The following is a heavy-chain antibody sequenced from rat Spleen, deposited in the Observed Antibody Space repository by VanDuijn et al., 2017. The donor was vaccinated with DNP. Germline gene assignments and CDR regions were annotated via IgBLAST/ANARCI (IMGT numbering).Heavy chain of an antibody. CDR2: ITNDGGSI. D-gene: IGHD1-12*02. J-gene: IGHJ2*01. CDR1: GFTFNNYW. Sequence: EVQLVESGGDLVQPGRSLKLSCVASGFTFNNYWMAWIRQVPGRGLEWVASITNDGGSIYYSDSVKGRFTISRDNAEYTVYLQMNSLRSEDTATYYCAKRGDYYDGPDYWGQGVMVTVSS. V-gene: IGHV5-58*01. CDR3: AKRGDYYDGPDY.